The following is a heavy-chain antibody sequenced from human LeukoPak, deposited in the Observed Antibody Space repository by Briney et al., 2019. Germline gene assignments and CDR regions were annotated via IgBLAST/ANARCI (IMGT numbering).Heavy chain of an antibody. CDR1: GFTFSSYS. J-gene: IGHJ3*02. CDR3: ARDHKGDGSKIGVFDI. D-gene: IGHD5-24*01. V-gene: IGHV3-48*01. Sequence: PGGSLRLSCAASGFTFSSYSMNWVRQAPGKGLEWVSYISSSSSTIYYADSVKGRFTISRDNAKNSLYLQMNSLRAEDTAVYYCARDHKGDGSKIGVFDIWGQGTMVTVSS. CDR2: ISSSSSTI.